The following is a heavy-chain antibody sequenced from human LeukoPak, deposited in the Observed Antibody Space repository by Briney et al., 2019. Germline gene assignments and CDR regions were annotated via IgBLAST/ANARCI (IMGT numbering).Heavy chain of an antibody. CDR2: INPSGGST. D-gene: IGHD6-19*01. J-gene: IGHJ4*02. CDR1: GYTFTSYY. CDR3: ARERSSGWYMWTKPDY. V-gene: IGHV1-46*01. Sequence: ASVTVSCKASGYTFTSYYMHWVRQAPGQGLEWMGIINPSGGSTSYAQKFQGRVTMTRDTSTSTVYMELSSLRSEDTAVYYCARERSSGWYMWTKPDYWGQGTLVTVSS.